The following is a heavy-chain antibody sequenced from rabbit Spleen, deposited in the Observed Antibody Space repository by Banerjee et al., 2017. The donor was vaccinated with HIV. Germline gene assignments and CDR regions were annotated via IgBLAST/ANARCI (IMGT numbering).Heavy chain of an antibody. D-gene: IGHD7-1*01. J-gene: IGHJ6*01. V-gene: IGHV1S45*01. CDR2: IYGGVIGST. CDR3: ARDTGTSFSSYGMDL. CDR1: GFSFSTDYY. Sequence: QEQLVESGGGLVKPGGTLTLTCTASGFSFSTDYYMCWVRQAPGKGLECIACIYGGVIGSTYYATWATGRFTISKTSSTTVTLQMTSLTVADTATYFCARDTGTSFSSYGMDLWGPGHPRHRL.